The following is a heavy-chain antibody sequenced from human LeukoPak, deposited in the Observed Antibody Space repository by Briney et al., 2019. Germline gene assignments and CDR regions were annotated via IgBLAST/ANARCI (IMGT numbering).Heavy chain of an antibody. Sequence: SETLSLTCTVSGGSISSYYWSWIRQPPGKGLEWIGYIYYSGSTNYNPSLKSRVTISVDTSKNQFSLKLSSVTAADTAVYYCARGRSLHYFDYWGQGTLVTVSS. CDR3: ARGRSLHYFDY. CDR1: GGSISSYY. CDR2: IYYSGST. J-gene: IGHJ4*02. V-gene: IGHV4-59*12.